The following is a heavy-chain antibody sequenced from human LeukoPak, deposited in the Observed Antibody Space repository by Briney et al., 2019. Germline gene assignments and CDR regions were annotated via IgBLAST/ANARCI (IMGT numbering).Heavy chain of an antibody. Sequence: GGSLRLSCAASGFTFSSYDMHWVRQAPGKGLEWVAVIWYDGSNKYYADSVKGRFTISRDNAKNSLYLQMNSLRAEDTAVYYCARDPGGDYTPDYWGQGTLVTVSS. CDR1: GFTFSSYD. D-gene: IGHD4-17*01. CDR3: ARDPGGDYTPDY. CDR2: IWYDGSNK. J-gene: IGHJ4*02. V-gene: IGHV3-33*01.